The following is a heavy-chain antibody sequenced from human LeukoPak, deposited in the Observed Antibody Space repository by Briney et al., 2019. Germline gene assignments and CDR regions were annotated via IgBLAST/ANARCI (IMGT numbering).Heavy chain of an antibody. D-gene: IGHD6-13*01. V-gene: IGHV3-21*01. CDR1: GFTFSNYV. CDR3: ARGSSSGLKSYYFDY. CDR2: FWCGSNYI. Sequence: PGGSLRLSCSASGFTFSNYVINWVRQAPGRGLEGVSSFWCGSNYIYYADLVKGRFTISRDNANSSLYLQMSSLRDEDTAVYYCARGSSSGLKSYYFDYWGQGTLVTVSS. J-gene: IGHJ4*02.